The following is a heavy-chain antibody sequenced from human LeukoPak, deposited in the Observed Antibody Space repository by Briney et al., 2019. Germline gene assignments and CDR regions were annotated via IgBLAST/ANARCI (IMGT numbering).Heavy chain of an antibody. CDR3: ARGYYDSSGYYPLFDY. Sequence: GGSLRLSCAASGFTFSSYDMHWVRQATGKGLEWVSAIGTAGDTYYPGSAKGRFTISRENAKNSLYLQMNSLRAGDTAVYYCARGYYDSSGYYPLFDYWGQGTLVTVSS. CDR2: IGTAGDT. D-gene: IGHD3-22*01. V-gene: IGHV3-13*01. J-gene: IGHJ4*02. CDR1: GFTFSSYD.